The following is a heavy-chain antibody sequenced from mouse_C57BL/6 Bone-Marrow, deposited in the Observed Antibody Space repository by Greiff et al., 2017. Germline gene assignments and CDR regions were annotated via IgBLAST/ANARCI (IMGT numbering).Heavy chain of an antibody. V-gene: IGHV14-4*01. CDR2: IDPENGDT. CDR3: IHSNDGRGLFAY. D-gene: IGHD2-12*01. Sequence: VQLQQSGAELVRPGASVKLSCTASGFNIKDDYMHWVKQRPEQGLEWIGWIDPENGDTEYASQFQGKATITADTSSNTAYLQLSSLTSEDTAVYYCIHSNDGRGLFAYWGQGTLVTVSA. CDR1: GFNIKDDY. J-gene: IGHJ3*01.